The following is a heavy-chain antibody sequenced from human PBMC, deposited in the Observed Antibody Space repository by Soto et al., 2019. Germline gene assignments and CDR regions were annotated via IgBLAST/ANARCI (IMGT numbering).Heavy chain of an antibody. V-gene: IGHV1-46*01. D-gene: IGHD6-19*01. Sequence: ASVKVSCKASGYTFTSCYMHWVRQAPGQGLEWMGIINPSGGSTSYAQKFQGRVTMTRDTSTSTVYMELSSLRSEDTAVYYCARAGSGWLYYYYGMDVWGQGTTVTVSS. CDR1: GYTFTSCY. CDR3: ARAGSGWLYYYYGMDV. J-gene: IGHJ6*02. CDR2: INPSGGST.